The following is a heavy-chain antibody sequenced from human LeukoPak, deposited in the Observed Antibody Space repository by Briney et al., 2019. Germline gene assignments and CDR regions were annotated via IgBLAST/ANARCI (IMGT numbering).Heavy chain of an antibody. CDR2: ISGSSTST. D-gene: IGHD6-13*01. V-gene: IGHV3-23*01. CDR1: GFTFSIYV. CDR3: AKDRDSSSGSSYLDF. Sequence: GGSLRLSCAASGFTFSIYVMTWVRQAPGKGLEWVSGISGSSTSTWYADSVKGRFTISRDNSKNTLYLQMNSLRAEDTAVYYCAKDRDSSSGSSYLDFWGQGTLVTVYS. J-gene: IGHJ4*02.